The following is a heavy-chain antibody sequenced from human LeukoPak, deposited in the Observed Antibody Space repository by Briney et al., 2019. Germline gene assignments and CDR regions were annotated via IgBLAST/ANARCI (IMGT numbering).Heavy chain of an antibody. J-gene: IGHJ5*02. V-gene: IGHV4-39*07. D-gene: IGHD6-19*01. Sequence: SETLSLTCTVSGGSISSSSYYWGWIRQPPGKGLEWIGSIYYSGSTYSPSLKSRVTISIDTSRNQFSMNLNSVTAADTAVYYCAKGAGPPWFDPWGQGTLVTVPS. CDR3: AKGAGPPWFDP. CDR2: IYYSGST. CDR1: GGSISSSSYY.